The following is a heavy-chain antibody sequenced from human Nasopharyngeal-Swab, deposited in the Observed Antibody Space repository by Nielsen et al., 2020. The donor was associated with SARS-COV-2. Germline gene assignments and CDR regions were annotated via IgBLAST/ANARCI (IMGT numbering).Heavy chain of an antibody. D-gene: IGHD6-19*01. CDR1: GFTFSNAW. CDR3: ARLGSGQTYFDY. J-gene: IGHJ4*02. CDR2: ISSSSSYT. Sequence: GESLKISCAASGFTFSNAWMNWIRQAPGKGLEWVPYISSSSSYTNYADSVKGRFTISRDNAKNSLYLQMNSLRAEDTAVYYCARLGSGQTYFDYWGQGTLVTVSS. V-gene: IGHV3-11*06.